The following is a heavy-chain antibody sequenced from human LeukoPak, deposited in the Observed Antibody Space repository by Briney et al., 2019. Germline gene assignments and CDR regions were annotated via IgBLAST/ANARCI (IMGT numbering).Heavy chain of an antibody. V-gene: IGHV4-34*01. CDR3: ARGQYIAGTAFDI. D-gene: IGHD1-20*01. Sequence: SETLSLTCAVSGGSFSGYYRSWIRQPPGKGLEWIGEINHSGSTNYNPSLKSRVTISVDTSKNQFSLKLSSVTAADTAVYYCARGQYIAGTAFDIWGQGTMVTVSS. CDR1: GGSFSGYY. J-gene: IGHJ3*02. CDR2: INHSGST.